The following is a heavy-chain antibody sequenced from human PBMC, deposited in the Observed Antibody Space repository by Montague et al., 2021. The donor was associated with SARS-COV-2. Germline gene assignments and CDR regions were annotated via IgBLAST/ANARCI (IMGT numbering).Heavy chain of an antibody. CDR3: SRDSEYSIDY. CDR2: FCLKKKWYN. Sequence: CAISGDSVWNSGADRKCTRQNSSHMRNSYAGFCLKKKWYNDYAVSMQSRVTINPDTSKNQFSLHVNSVTPEDTAVYYCSRDSEYSIDYWGQGLLVTVSS. CDR1: GDSVWNSGAD. V-gene: IGHV6-1*01. J-gene: IGHJ4*02. D-gene: IGHD6-6*01.